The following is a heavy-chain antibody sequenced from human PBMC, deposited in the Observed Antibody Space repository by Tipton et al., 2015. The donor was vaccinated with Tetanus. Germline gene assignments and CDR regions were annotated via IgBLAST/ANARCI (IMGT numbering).Heavy chain of an antibody. J-gene: IGHJ2*01. CDR1: GFTFSSYW. CDR3: ARVSDLITMVRGVIIVYGYFDL. V-gene: IGHV3-7*03. Sequence: GSLRLSCAASGFTFSSYWMSWVRQAPGKGLEWVANIKQDGSEKYYVDSVKGRFTISRDNAKNSLYLQMNSLRAEDTAVYYCARVSDLITMVRGVIIVYGYFDLWGRGTLVTVSS. CDR2: IKQDGSEK. D-gene: IGHD3-10*01.